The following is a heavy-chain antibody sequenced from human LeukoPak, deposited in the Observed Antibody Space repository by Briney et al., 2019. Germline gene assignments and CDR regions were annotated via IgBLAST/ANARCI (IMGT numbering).Heavy chain of an antibody. V-gene: IGHV3-48*03. D-gene: IGHD4-23*01. CDR2: ISSIGRTI. Sequence: GGSLRLSCTASGFTFSSYEMNWIRQAPGKGLEWVSYISSIGRTIYYPDPVKGRFTIFRNNADNSLYLQMNRLRAEDTAVYYCARSARTAATVDYWGQGTLVTVSS. CDR3: ARSARTAATVDY. CDR1: GFTFSSYE. J-gene: IGHJ4*02.